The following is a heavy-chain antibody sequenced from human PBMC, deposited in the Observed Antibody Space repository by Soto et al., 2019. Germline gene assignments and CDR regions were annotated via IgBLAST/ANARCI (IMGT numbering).Heavy chain of an antibody. D-gene: IGHD1-26*01. J-gene: IGHJ4*02. CDR2: IYYSGST. CDR3: ARRRWELTTVSLYYFDY. CDR1: GGSISSSSYY. V-gene: IGHV4-39*01. Sequence: QLQLQESGPGLVKPSETLSLTCTVSGGSISSSSYYWGWIRQPPGKGLEWIGSIYYSGSTYYNPSLKSRVTISVDTSKNQFSLKLSSVTAADTAVYYCARRRWELTTVSLYYFDYWGQGTLFTVSS.